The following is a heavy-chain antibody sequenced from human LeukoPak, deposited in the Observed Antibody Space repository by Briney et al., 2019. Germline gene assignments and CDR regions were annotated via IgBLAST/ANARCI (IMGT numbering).Heavy chain of an antibody. CDR1: GFTFSTYW. V-gene: IGHV3-7*01. CDR3: ARAVWGEYSSPD. CDR2: IKQHGDEK. Sequence: SGGSLRLSCVASGFTFSTYWMSWVRQAPGKGLEWVANIKQHGDEKYYVDSVKGRFTISRDNAKNSLYLQMNSLRVEDTAVYYCARAVWGEYSSPDWGQGTLVTVSS. J-gene: IGHJ4*02. D-gene: IGHD3-16*01.